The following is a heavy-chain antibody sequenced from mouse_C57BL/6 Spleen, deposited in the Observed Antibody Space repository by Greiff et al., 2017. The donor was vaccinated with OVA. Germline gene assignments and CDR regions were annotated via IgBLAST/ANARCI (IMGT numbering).Heavy chain of an antibody. D-gene: IGHD1-1*01. CDR1: GYTFTSYW. CDR3: ARRAVVATPYWYFDV. J-gene: IGHJ1*03. Sequence: QVQLQQPGAELVKPGASVKLSCKASGYTFTSYWMQWVKQRPGQGLEWIGEIDPSDSYTNYNQKFKGKATLTVDTSSSTAYMQLSSLTSEDSAVYYCARRAVVATPYWYFDVWGTGTTVTVSS. CDR2: IDPSDSYT. V-gene: IGHV1-50*01.